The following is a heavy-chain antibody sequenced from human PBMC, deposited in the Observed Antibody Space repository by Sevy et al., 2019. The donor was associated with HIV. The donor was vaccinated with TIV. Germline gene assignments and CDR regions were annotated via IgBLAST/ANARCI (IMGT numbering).Heavy chain of an antibody. J-gene: IGHJ4*02. V-gene: IGHV4-39*01. Sequence: SETLSLTCTVSGGSISSSSYYWGWIRQPPGKGLEWIAIIYYSGSTYYNPSLKSRVSIFIDTSKNQFSLKLGPVTAADTGLYYCARLSLSRGVTTGSYYFDYWGQGTLVTVSS. D-gene: IGHD1-1*01. CDR1: GGSISSSSYY. CDR3: ARLSLSRGVTTGSYYFDY. CDR2: IYYSGST.